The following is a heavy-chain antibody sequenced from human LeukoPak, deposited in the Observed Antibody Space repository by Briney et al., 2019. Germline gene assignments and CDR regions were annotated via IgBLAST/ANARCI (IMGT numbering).Heavy chain of an antibody. Sequence: GGSLRLSCAASGFTVSSNYMSWVRQAPGKGLEWVSVIYSGGSTYYADSVKGRFTISRDNAKNTLYLQMNSLRAEDTAVYYCAQPYYDILTGYYRDAFDIWGQGTMVTVSS. CDR2: IYSGGST. J-gene: IGHJ3*02. CDR3: AQPYYDILTGYYRDAFDI. CDR1: GFTVSSNY. D-gene: IGHD3-9*01. V-gene: IGHV3-53*01.